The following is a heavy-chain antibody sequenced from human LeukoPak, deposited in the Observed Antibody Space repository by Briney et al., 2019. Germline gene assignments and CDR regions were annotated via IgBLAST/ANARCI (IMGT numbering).Heavy chain of an antibody. D-gene: IGHD3-10*01. J-gene: IGHJ4*02. CDR2: ISWNSDTT. Sequence: GGSLRLSCAASGFTFDDFALHWVRQSPGKSLEWVSGISWNSDTTAYADSVKGRFTISRDNANDSLYLLMNNLTIEDTAFYYCAKAPHYYTSATYWDYFENWGQGSLVTVSS. CDR1: GFTFDDFA. CDR3: AKAPHYYTSATYWDYFEN. V-gene: IGHV3-9*01.